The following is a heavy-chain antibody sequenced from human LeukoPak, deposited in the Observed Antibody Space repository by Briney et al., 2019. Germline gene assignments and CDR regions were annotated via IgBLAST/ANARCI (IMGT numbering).Heavy chain of an antibody. CDR2: ISSSSSYI. CDR1: GFTFSSYN. CDR3: AKRIRVNWFDP. V-gene: IGHV3-21*04. Sequence: GGSLRLSCAASGFTFSSYNMNWVRQAPGKGLEWVSFISSSSSYIYYADSVKGRFTISRDNAKNSLYLQMNSLRAEDTAVYYCAKRIRVNWFDPWGQGTLVTVSS. J-gene: IGHJ5*02.